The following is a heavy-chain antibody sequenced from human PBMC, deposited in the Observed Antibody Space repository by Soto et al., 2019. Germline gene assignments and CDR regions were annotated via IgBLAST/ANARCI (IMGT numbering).Heavy chain of an antibody. CDR1: GFTFSSYW. Sequence: EVQLVESGGGLVQPGGSLRLSCSASGFTFSSYWMHWVRQAPGKGLVWVSHINNDGSSTIYADSVRGRFTISRDNAKNTVYLEMKGLSAEDTAVYFCARDARYYYMAVGGKGTTVTVSS. CDR2: INNDGSST. J-gene: IGHJ6*03. V-gene: IGHV3-74*01. D-gene: IGHD6-6*01. CDR3: ARDARYYYMAV.